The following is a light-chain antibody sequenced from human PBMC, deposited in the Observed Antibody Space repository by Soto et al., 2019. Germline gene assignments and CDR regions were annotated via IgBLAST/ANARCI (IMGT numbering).Light chain of an antibody. J-gene: IGLJ1*01. CDR3: CSYAGSSTYYV. CDR2: EDS. Sequence: QAVVTQPASVSGSPGQSITISCTGTSSDVGSYNLVSWYQQHPGKAPKLMIYEDSKRPSGVSNRFSGSKSGNTASLTISGLQAEDEADYYCCSYAGSSTYYVFGTGTKLTVL. V-gene: IGLV2-23*01. CDR1: SSDVGSYNL.